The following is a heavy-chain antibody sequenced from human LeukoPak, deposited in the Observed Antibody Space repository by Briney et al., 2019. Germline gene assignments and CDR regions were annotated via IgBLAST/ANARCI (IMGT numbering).Heavy chain of an antibody. CDR2: ISSGGSTI. CDR3: ARGNLYYDSSGFDY. Sequence: GGSLRLSCAASGFTFSSFEMKWVRQAPGKGLEWVSYISSGGSTIYYADSVKGRFTISRDNAKNSLYLQMNSLRAEDTAVYYCARGNLYYDSSGFDYWGQGTLVTVSS. J-gene: IGHJ4*02. D-gene: IGHD3-22*01. V-gene: IGHV3-48*03. CDR1: GFTFSSFE.